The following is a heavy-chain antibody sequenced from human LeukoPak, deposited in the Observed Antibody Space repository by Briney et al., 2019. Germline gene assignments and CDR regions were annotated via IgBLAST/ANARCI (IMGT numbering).Heavy chain of an antibody. V-gene: IGHV3-74*01. CDR2: INSDGSST. D-gene: IGHD6-19*01. J-gene: IGHJ4*02. CDR1: GFTFSSYW. Sequence: HPGGSLRLSCAASGFTFSSYWMHWVRQAPGKGLVWVSRINSDGSSTSYADSVKGRFTISRDNAKNTLYLQMDSLRAEDTAVYYCARDVSGWYYFDYWGQGTLVTVSS. CDR3: ARDVSGWYYFDY.